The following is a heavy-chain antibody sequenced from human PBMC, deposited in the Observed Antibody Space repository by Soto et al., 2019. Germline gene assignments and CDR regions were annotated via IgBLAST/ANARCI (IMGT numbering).Heavy chain of an antibody. CDR1: GFNFSSFP. V-gene: IGHV3-30-3*01. CDR3: ARETAAWRDFDY. CDR2: ISYDGSNR. D-gene: IGHD6-13*01. Sequence: QVQLVESGGDEVQPGRSLRLSCVASGFNFSSFPMHWVRQAPGKGLEWMAVISYDGSNRYYADSVKGRFTISRDNSKNTLYLQMNSLRVEDTAVYYCARETAAWRDFDYWGQGNLVTVSS. J-gene: IGHJ4*02.